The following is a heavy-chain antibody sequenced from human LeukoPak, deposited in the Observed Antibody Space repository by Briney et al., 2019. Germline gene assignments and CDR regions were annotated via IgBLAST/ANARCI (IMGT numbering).Heavy chain of an antibody. CDR2: IHPSGML. J-gene: IGHJ4*02. CDR3: SRGLDSRKLGY. V-gene: IGHV4-31*02. D-gene: IGHD3-22*01. Sequence: DWIGSIHPSGMLYNNPSLESRVTISIDTSKNQFSLNLNSVTAADTAVYFCSRGLDSRKLGYWGQGTLVTVSS.